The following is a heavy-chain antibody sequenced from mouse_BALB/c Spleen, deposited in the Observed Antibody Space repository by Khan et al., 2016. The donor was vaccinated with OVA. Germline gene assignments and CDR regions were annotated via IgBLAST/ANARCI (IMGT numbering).Heavy chain of an antibody. CDR1: GFTFSSYG. CDR3: RRSSTTSKEDYYAMDY. J-gene: IGHJ4*01. Sequence: EVELVESGGDLVKPGGSLKLSCAASGFTFSSYGMSWVRQTPDKRLEWVATISSGGHYTYFPDSVRGRFTISRDNAKNTLYLQVSRRTSEVTAMYYWRRSSTTSKEDYYAMDYWGQGTSVTVSS. D-gene: IGHD1-2*01. CDR2: ISSGGHYT. V-gene: IGHV5-6*01.